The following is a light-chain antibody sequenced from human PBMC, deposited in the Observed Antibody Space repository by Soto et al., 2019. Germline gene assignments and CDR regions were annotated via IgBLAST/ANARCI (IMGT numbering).Light chain of an antibody. CDR2: AAS. J-gene: IGKJ3*01. V-gene: IGKV3-15*01. Sequence: EIVLTQSPATLSVSPGERATLSCRASQSVSSNLAWYQHKPGQAPRLRIYAASTRATGIPARFSGSVSGTDFTLTISSLQSEDFAVYYCHQYHHWPPSFTFGPGTKVDIK. CDR3: HQYHHWPPSFT. CDR1: QSVSSN.